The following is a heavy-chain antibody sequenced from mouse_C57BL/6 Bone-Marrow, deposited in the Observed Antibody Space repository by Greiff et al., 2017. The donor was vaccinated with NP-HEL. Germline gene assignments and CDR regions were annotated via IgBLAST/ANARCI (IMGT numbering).Heavy chain of an antibody. Sequence: EVQLQQSGPELVKPGASVKISCKASGYTFTDYYMNWVKQSHGKSLEWIGDINPNNGGTSYNQKFKGKATLTVDKSSSTAHMELRSLTSEDSAVYYCARDYYGSSPYYYAMDYWGQGTSVTVSS. J-gene: IGHJ4*01. V-gene: IGHV1-26*01. CDR3: ARDYYGSSPYYYAMDY. CDR1: GYTFTDYY. CDR2: INPNNGGT. D-gene: IGHD1-1*01.